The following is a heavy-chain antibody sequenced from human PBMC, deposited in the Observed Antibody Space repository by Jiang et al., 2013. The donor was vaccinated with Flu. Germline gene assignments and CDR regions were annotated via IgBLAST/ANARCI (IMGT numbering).Heavy chain of an antibody. J-gene: IGHJ4*02. Sequence: STNYNPSLKSRVTISVDTSKNQFSLKLSSVTAADTAVYYCARGITMVRGVMGYWGQGTLVTVSS. D-gene: IGHD3-10*01. CDR2: ST. CDR3: ARGITMVRGVMGY. V-gene: IGHV4-34*01.